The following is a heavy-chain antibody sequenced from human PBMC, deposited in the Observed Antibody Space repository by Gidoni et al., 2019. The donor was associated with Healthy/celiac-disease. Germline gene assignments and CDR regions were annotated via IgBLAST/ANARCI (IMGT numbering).Heavy chain of an antibody. Sequence: QVQLQQWGAGLLKPSETLSLTCAVYGGSFSGYYWSWIRQPPGKGLEWIGEINHSGSTNYNPSLKSRVTISVDTSKNQFSLKLSSVTAADTAVYYCARGLRFYGSSSNFDYWGQGTLVTVSS. D-gene: IGHD6-6*01. CDR2: INHSGST. J-gene: IGHJ4*02. V-gene: IGHV4-34*01. CDR3: ARGLRFYGSSSNFDY. CDR1: GGSFSGYY.